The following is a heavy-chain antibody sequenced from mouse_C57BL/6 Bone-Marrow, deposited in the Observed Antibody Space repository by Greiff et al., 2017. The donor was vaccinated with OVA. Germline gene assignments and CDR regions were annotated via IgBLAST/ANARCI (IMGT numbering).Heavy chain of an antibody. Sequence: QVTLKVCGPGILQSSQTLSLTCSFSGFSLSTSGMGVSWIRQPSGKGLEWLAHIYWDDDKRYNPSLKSRLSISKDTSRNRIFLRITSVDTADTATYNCARRASLPARDYFDYWGQGTTLTVSS. V-gene: IGHV8-12*01. J-gene: IGHJ2*01. D-gene: IGHD1-1*01. CDR2: IYWDDDK. CDR3: ARRASLPARDYFDY. CDR1: GFSLSTSGMG.